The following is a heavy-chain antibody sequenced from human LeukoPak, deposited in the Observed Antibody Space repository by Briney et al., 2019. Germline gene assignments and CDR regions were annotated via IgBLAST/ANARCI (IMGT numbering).Heavy chain of an antibody. CDR1: GFTFSDYS. CDR2: VSFSVNTK. D-gene: IGHD6-19*01. Sequence: GRSLRLSCAASGFTFSDYSMTWVRQAPGKGLEWVSYVSFSVNTKYYGDSVKGRFTISRDNAKNSLYLHMDSLRAEDTAVYYCARGAYSSGWAYFDHWGQGTLVTVSS. J-gene: IGHJ4*02. V-gene: IGHV3-48*04. CDR3: ARGAYSSGWAYFDH.